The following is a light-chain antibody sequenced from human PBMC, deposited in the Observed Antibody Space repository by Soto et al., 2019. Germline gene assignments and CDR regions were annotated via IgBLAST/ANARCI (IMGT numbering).Light chain of an antibody. Sequence: EIVLTHSPGTLSLSPCERATLSCRASQSVSSSYLAWYQQKPGQAPRLLIYGASSRATGIPDRFSGSGSGTDFTLTISRLEPEDFAVYYCQQYGSDVTFGQGTKVDIK. CDR1: QSVSSSY. V-gene: IGKV3-20*01. J-gene: IGKJ1*01. CDR3: QQYGSDVT. CDR2: GAS.